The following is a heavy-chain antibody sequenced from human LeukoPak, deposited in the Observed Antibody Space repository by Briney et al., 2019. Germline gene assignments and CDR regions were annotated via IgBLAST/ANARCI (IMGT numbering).Heavy chain of an antibody. V-gene: IGHV1-46*01. CDR1: GYTFTSYY. CDR2: INPSGGST. D-gene: IGHD3-10*01. Sequence: GASVKVSCKASGYTFTSYYMHWVRQAPGQGLEWMGIINPSGGSTSYAQKFQGRVTMTRDTSISTVYMELSRLRSDDTAVYYCARGGAMVRGVIDYYYYYMDVWGKGTTVTVSS. J-gene: IGHJ6*03. CDR3: ARGGAMVRGVIDYYYYYMDV.